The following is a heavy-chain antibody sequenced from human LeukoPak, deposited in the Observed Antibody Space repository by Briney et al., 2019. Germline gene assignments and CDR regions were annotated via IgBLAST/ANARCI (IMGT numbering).Heavy chain of an antibody. CDR1: GGSISNYY. CDR3: AREGITMVRGVIANWFDP. D-gene: IGHD3-10*01. Sequence: SETLSLTCTVSGGSISNYYWSWIRQPAGKGLEWIGRRYTSGNTNYNPSLKSRVTMSVDTSKNQFSLKLSSVTAADTAVYYCAREGITMVRGVIANWFDPWGQGTLVTVSS. CDR2: RYTSGNT. J-gene: IGHJ5*02. V-gene: IGHV4-4*07.